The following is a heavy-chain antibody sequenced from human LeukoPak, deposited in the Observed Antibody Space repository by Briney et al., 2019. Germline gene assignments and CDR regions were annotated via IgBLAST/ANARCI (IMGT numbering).Heavy chain of an antibody. J-gene: IGHJ5*02. V-gene: IGHV4-38-2*02. Sequence: SETLSLTCTVSGYSMRNGYYWAWIRQPPGKGLEWIGSMYHSGSTYSSPSLKSRVTISVDTSKNQFSLKLNSVTAADTAIYNCARVPLGFGNWFDPWGQGTLVTVSS. CDR2: MYHSGST. D-gene: IGHD3-16*01. CDR1: GYSMRNGYY. CDR3: ARVPLGFGNWFDP.